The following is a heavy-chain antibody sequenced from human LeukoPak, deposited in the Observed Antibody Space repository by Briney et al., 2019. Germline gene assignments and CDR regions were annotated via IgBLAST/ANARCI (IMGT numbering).Heavy chain of an antibody. CDR1: GFTFSSYW. CDR3: ARDADYGDPQYYFDY. J-gene: IGHJ4*02. Sequence: PGGSLRLSCAASGFTFSSYWMSWVRQAPGKGLEWVANIMQDGSGKYYVDSVKGRFTISRDNAKNSLYLQMNSLRAEDTAVYYCARDADYGDPQYYFDYWGQGTLVTVSS. CDR2: IMQDGSGK. D-gene: IGHD4-17*01. V-gene: IGHV3-7*03.